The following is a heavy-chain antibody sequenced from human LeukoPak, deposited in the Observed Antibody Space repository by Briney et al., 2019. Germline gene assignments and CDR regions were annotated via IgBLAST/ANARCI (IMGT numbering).Heavy chain of an antibody. Sequence: SETLSLTCTVSGGSISGSDYYWGWIRQPPGKGLEWIGSIYYSGSTYYNSSLKSRVTISVDTSRNQFSLKLSSVTAADTALYYCARLFRGGGYWGQGTLVTVSS. D-gene: IGHD2-15*01. CDR3: ARLFRGGGY. J-gene: IGHJ4*02. CDR2: IYYSGST. CDR1: GGSISGSDYY. V-gene: IGHV4-39*01.